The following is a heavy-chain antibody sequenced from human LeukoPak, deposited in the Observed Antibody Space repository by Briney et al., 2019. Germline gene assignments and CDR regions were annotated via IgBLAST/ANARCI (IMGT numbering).Heavy chain of an antibody. J-gene: IGHJ4*02. CDR2: IKQDGNDK. Sequence: PGGSLRLSCVASGFTFSGYYMSWVRQAPGKGPEWVANIKQDGNDKSYVDSVKGRFTISRDNTKNSLYLQMNSLRVEDTAVYYCARDSPSSSSFAYDYWGQGALVTVSS. CDR1: GFTFSGYY. D-gene: IGHD6-13*01. V-gene: IGHV3-7*01. CDR3: ARDSPSSSSFAYDY.